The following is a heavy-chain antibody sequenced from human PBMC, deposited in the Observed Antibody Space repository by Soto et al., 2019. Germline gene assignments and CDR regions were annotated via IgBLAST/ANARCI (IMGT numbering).Heavy chain of an antibody. CDR2: ISYHGSNK. CDR3: AKEMTLYSYYYGMDV. D-gene: IGHD2-15*01. V-gene: IGHV3-30*18. CDR1: GFTFSSYG. J-gene: IGHJ6*02. Sequence: QVQLVESGGGVVQPGRSLRLSCAASGFTFSSYGMHWVRQAPGKGLEWVAVISYHGSNKYYADSMKGRFTISRDNSRNPLYLQMNSLRAEDTAVYYCAKEMTLYSYYYGMDVWGQGTTVTV.